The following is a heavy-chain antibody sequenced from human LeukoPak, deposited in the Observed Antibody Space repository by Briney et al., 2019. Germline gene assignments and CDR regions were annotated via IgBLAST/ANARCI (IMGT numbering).Heavy chain of an antibody. D-gene: IGHD3-16*01. J-gene: IGHJ6*03. CDR3: ARGGGSYYMDV. V-gene: IGHV4-39*07. CDR2: IYYSGST. CDR1: GGSISSTSYY. Sequence: SETLSLTCVVSGGSISSTSYYWGWIRQPPGKGLEWIGSIYYSGSTYYSPSLKSRVTISVDTSKNQFSLKLSSVTAADTAVYYCARGGGSYYMDVWDKGTTVTVSS.